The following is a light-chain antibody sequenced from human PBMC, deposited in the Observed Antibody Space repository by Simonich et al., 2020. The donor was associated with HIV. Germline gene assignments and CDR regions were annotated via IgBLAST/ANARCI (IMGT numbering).Light chain of an antibody. Sequence: EIVLTQSPATLSSSPGERATLSCRASESVSRYLAWYQQKPGQAPRLLIYAASNRATGIPARFSGSGSGTDFTLTISSLEPEDFAVYYCLQRSNWPLTFGGGTKVEIK. J-gene: IGKJ4*01. CDR3: LQRSNWPLT. V-gene: IGKV3-11*01. CDR2: AAS. CDR1: ESVSRY.